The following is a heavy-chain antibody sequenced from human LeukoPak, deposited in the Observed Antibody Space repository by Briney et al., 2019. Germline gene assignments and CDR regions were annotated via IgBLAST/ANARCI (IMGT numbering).Heavy chain of an antibody. CDR1: GFTFSTYA. CDR3: ARGDTAMVYDAFDI. J-gene: IGHJ3*02. D-gene: IGHD5-18*01. CDR2: ISGSGGST. V-gene: IGHV3-23*01. Sequence: PGGSLRLSCAASGFTFSTYAMSWVRQAPGKGLEWVSAISGSGGSTYYADSVKGRFTISRDNSKTTLYLQMNSLRAEDAALYYCARGDTAMVYDAFDIWGQGTMVTVSS.